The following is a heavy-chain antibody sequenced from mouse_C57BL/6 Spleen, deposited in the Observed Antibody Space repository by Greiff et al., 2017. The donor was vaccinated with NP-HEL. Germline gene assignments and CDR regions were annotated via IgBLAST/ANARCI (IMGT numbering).Heavy chain of an antibody. Sequence: QVQLQQSGPELVKPGASVKISCKASGYAFSSSWMNWVKQRPGKGLEWIGRIYPGDGDTTYNGKFKGKATLTADKSSSTAYMQLSSLTSEDSAVYFCARGEKLGDYYYAMDYWGQGTSVTVSS. CDR1: GYAFSSSW. D-gene: IGHD4-1*01. CDR3: ARGEKLGDYYYAMDY. V-gene: IGHV1-82*01. J-gene: IGHJ4*01. CDR2: IYPGDGDT.